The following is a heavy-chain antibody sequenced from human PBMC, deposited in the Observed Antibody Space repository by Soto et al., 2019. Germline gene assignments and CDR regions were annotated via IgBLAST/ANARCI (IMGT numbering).Heavy chain of an antibody. V-gene: IGHV1-18*04. CDR3: ARDLGDIVVVSAAKEFDH. CDR2: LSDKNGNT. J-gene: IGHJ4*02. CDR1: GYTFNNSG. D-gene: IGHD2-2*01. Sequence: QVQLVQSGAEVKKPGASVKVSCKASGYTFNNSGISWVRQAPGRGLEWMGWLSDKNGNTNYAQKFQGRVTMTTDTDTRTAYMDLRSLRSDDTAVYFCARDLGDIVVVSAAKEFDHWGQGTLGTVSS.